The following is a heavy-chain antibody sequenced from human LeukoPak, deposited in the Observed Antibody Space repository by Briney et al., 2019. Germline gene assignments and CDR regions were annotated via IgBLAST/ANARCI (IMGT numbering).Heavy chain of an antibody. CDR1: GFTFSNYE. V-gene: IGHV3-48*03. D-gene: IGHD6-19*01. CDR3: AKDLWPWGSGWYLGY. J-gene: IGHJ4*02. CDR2: ISNFGDII. Sequence: GGSLRLSCAASGFTFSNYEMNWVRQAPGKGLEWISHISNFGDIIHYADSVEGRFTISRDNDKNSIYLQMNSLRAEDTAVYYCAKDLWPWGSGWYLGYWGQGTLVTVSS.